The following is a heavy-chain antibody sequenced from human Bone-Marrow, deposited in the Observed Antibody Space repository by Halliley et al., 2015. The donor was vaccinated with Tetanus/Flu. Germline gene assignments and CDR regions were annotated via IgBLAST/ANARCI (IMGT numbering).Heavy chain of an antibody. V-gene: IGHV4-30-4*01. D-gene: IGHD3-9*01. J-gene: IGHJ4*02. CDR3: ARFDILTGYYCLDY. Sequence: IAYIYSSGGSYYSPSLQSRVSISVDTSKNQFSLTRSSVTAADTAMYYCARFDILTGYYCLDYWGPGTLVTVSS. CDR2: IYSSGGS.